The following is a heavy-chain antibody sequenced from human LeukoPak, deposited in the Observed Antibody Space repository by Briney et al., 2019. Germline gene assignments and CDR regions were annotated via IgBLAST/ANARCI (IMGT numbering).Heavy chain of an antibody. Sequence: GGSLRLSCAASGFTFSSYAMSWVRQAPGKGLEWVSAISGSGGSTYYADSVKGRFTISRDNSKNTLYLQMNSLRDEDTAVYYCAKAHDYYYYYGMDVWGQGTTVTVSS. J-gene: IGHJ6*02. V-gene: IGHV3-23*01. CDR1: GFTFSSYA. CDR2: ISGSGGST. CDR3: AKAHDYYYYYGMDV.